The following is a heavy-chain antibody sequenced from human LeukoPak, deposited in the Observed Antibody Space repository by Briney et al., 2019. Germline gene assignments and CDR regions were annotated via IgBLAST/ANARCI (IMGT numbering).Heavy chain of an antibody. CDR2: IYYSGST. Sequence: SETLSLTCTVSGGSISSGGYYWSWIRQHPGKGLEWIGYIYYSGSTYYNPSLKSRVTISVDTSKNQFSLKLSSVTAADTAVYYCARGGQYCSSGSCYSGDNNWFDPWGQGTLVTVSS. CDR3: ARGGQYCSSGSCYSGDNNWFDP. CDR1: GGSISSGGYY. D-gene: IGHD2-15*01. V-gene: IGHV4-31*03. J-gene: IGHJ5*02.